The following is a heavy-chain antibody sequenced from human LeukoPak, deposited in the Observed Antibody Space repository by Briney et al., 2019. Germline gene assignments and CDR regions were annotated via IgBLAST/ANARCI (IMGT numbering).Heavy chain of an antibody. CDR1: GFTFSSYW. CDR3: AGEIDYGDYSNWFDP. J-gene: IGHJ5*02. D-gene: IGHD4-17*01. V-gene: IGHV3-7*01. Sequence: GGSLRLSCAASGFTFSSYWMSWVRQAPGKGLEWVANIKQDGSEKYYVDSVKGRFTISRDNAKNSLYLQMNSLRAGDTAVYYCAGEIDYGDYSNWFDPWGQGTLVTVSS. CDR2: IKQDGSEK.